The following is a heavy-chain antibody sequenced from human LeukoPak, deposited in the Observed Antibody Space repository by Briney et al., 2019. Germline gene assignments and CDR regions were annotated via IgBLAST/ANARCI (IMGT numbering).Heavy chain of an antibody. V-gene: IGHV4-59*01. CDR2: IYYSGST. J-gene: IGHJ4*02. D-gene: IGHD5-24*01. CDR1: GGSISSYY. CDR3: ARGGDGYNWGKFDY. Sequence: SETLSLTCTVSGGSISSYYWSWIRQPPGKGLEWIGYIYYSGSTNYNPSLKSRVIISVDTSKNQFSLKLSSVTAADTAVYYCARGGDGYNWGKFDYWGQGTLVTVSS.